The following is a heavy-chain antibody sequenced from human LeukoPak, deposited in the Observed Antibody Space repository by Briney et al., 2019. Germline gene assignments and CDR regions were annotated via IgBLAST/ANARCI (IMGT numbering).Heavy chain of an antibody. D-gene: IGHD2-2*01. CDR2: IWYDGSNK. J-gene: IGHJ4*02. V-gene: IGHV3-33*01. CDR3: ARDRGGVVVPAAILDY. Sequence: GGSLRLSCAASGFTFSSYGMHWVRQAPGKGLEWVAVIWYDGSNKYYADSVKGRFTISRDNSKNTLYLQMNSLRAEDRAVYYCARDRGGVVVPAAILDYWGQGTLVTVSS. CDR1: GFTFSSYG.